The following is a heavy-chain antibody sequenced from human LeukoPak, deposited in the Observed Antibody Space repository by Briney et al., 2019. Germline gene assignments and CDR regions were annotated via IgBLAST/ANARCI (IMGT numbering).Heavy chain of an antibody. CDR2: IYPGDSDT. Sequence: GESLKISCKGSGYSFTSYWIGWVRQMPGKGLEWMGIIYPGDSDTRYSPSFQGQVTISADKSISTVYLQWSSLKASDTAMYYCARQRQQLVGTYYYYYGMDVWGQGTTVTVSS. J-gene: IGHJ6*02. V-gene: IGHV5-51*01. CDR3: ARQRQQLVGTYYYYYGMDV. CDR1: GYSFTSYW. D-gene: IGHD6-13*01.